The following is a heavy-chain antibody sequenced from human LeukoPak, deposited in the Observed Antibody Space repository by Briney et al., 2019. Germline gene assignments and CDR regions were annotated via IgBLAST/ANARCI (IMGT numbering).Heavy chain of an antibody. V-gene: IGHV4-34*01. D-gene: IGHD6-13*01. CDR1: GGPFSGYY. CDR3: ARGVLVYSSSPNWFDP. J-gene: IGHJ5*02. Sequence: SETLPLTCAVYGGPFSGYYWSWIRQPPGKGLEWIGEINHSGSTNYNPSLKSRVTISVDTSKNQFSLKLSSVPAADTAVYYCARGVLVYSSSPNWFDPWGQGTLVTVSS. CDR2: INHSGST.